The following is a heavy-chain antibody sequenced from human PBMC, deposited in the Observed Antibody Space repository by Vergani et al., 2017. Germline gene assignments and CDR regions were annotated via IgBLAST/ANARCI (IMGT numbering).Heavy chain of an antibody. CDR3: ARQVGSSWYTEPEPFDY. CDR2: IYPGDSDT. CDR1: GYSFTSYW. V-gene: IGHV5-51*01. J-gene: IGHJ4*02. Sequence: EVQLVQSGAEVKKPGESLKISCKGSGYSFTSYWIGWVRQMPGKGLEWMGIIYPGDSDTRYSPSFPCQVTISADQAISTDYLQWSSLKASDTAMYYCARQVGSSWYTEPEPFDYWGQGTLVTVSS. D-gene: IGHD6-13*01.